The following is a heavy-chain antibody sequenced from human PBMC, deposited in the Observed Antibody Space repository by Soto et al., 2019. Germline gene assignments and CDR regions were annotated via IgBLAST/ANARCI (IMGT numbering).Heavy chain of an antibody. CDR3: ARDPFLAAAGSFDY. CDR2: INHSGST. V-gene: IGHV4-34*01. D-gene: IGHD6-13*01. Sequence: SETLSLTCAVYGGSFSGYYWSWIRQPPGKGLEWIGEINHSGSTNYNPSLKSRVTISVDTSKNQFSLKLSSVTAADTAVYYCARDPFLAAAGSFDYWGQGTLVTVSS. J-gene: IGHJ4*02. CDR1: GGSFSGYY.